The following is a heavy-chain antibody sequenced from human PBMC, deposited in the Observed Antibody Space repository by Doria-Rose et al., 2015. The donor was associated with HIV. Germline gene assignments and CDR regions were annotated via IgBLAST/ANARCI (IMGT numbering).Heavy chain of an antibody. Sequence: QVTLKESGPVLVKPTETLTLTCTVSGVSLSSPGMGVSWIRRPPGKALEWLANIFSDDDRSYKTYLESRLTISRGTSKSQVVLTITDIDPVDTATYYCARIKSSRWYHKYYFGFWGEGTLVIVSA. CDR2: IFSDDDR. J-gene: IGHJ4*02. D-gene: IGHD6-13*01. V-gene: IGHV2-26*01. CDR1: GVSLSSPGMG. CDR3: ARIKSSRWYHKYYFGF.